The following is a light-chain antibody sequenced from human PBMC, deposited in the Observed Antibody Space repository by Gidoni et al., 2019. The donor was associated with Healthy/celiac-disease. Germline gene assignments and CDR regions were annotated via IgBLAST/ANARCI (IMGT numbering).Light chain of an antibody. Sequence: QSVLPQPPSASGTPGPRVTISCSGSSSNIGSNTGNWYQHLPGTAPKLLIYSNNQRPSGVPDRFSGSKSGTSASLAISGLQSEDEADYYCAAWDDSLNGYVFGTGTKVXV. V-gene: IGLV1-44*01. CDR2: SNN. CDR3: AAWDDSLNGYV. CDR1: SSNIGSNT. J-gene: IGLJ1*01.